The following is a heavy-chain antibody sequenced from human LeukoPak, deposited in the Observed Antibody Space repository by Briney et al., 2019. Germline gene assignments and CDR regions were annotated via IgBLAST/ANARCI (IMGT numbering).Heavy chain of an antibody. CDR1: GFTFRSYA. D-gene: IGHD3-10*02. V-gene: IGHV3-66*01. J-gene: IGHJ6*04. CDR3: AELGITMIGGV. CDR2: IYSGGST. Sequence: GGSLRLSCAASGFTFRSYAMSWVRQAPGKGLEWVSVIYSGGSTYYADSVKGRFTISRDNSKNTLYLQMNSLRAEDTAVYYCAELGITMIGGVWGKGTTVTISS.